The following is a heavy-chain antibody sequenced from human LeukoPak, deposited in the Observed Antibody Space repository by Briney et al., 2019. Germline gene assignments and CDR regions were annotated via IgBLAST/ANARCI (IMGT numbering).Heavy chain of an antibody. Sequence: GGSLRLSCAASGFTFSSYAMHWVRQAPGKGLEWVAVISYDGSNKYYADSVKGRFTISRDNSKNTLYLQMNSLRAEDTAVYYCARDRAHFDWSQDFDYWGQGTLVTVSS. D-gene: IGHD3-9*01. J-gene: IGHJ4*02. CDR1: GFTFSSYA. V-gene: IGHV3-30*04. CDR3: ARDRAHFDWSQDFDY. CDR2: ISYDGSNK.